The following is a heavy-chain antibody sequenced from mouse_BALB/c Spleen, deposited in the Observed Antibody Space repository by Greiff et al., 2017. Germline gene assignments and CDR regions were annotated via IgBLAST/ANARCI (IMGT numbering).Heavy chain of an antibody. V-gene: IGHV14-1*02. J-gene: IGHJ1*01. D-gene: IGHD1-1*01. CDR3: ARSYSKSLYFDV. Sequence: EVQLQQSGAELVRPGALVKLSCKASGFNITDYYMHWVKQRPEQGLEWIGWIDPENGNTIYDPKFQGKASITADTSSNTAYLQLSSLTSEDTAVYYCARSYSKSLYFDVWGAGTTVTVSS. CDR2: IDPENGNT. CDR1: GFNITDYY.